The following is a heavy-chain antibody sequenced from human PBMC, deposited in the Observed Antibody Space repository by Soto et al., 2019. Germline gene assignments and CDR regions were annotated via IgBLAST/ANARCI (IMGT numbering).Heavy chain of an antibody. CDR3: ARGGCRSASCAFRWLDP. Sequence: SVKVSCKASGGTFSSYAISWVRQAPGQGLEWMGGIIPIFGTANYAQKFQGRVTITADESTSTAYMELSSLRSEDTAVYYCARGGCRSASCAFRWLDPWGRGTLLTVSS. CDR1: GGTFSSYA. J-gene: IGHJ5*02. CDR2: IIPIFGTA. V-gene: IGHV1-69*13. D-gene: IGHD2-2*01.